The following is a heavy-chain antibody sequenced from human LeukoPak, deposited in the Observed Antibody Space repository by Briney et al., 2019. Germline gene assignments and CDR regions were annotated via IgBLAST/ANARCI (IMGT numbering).Heavy chain of an antibody. CDR3: IKVGKSGNNWGPPS. V-gene: IGHV3-23*01. CDR1: GFTFSSYA. D-gene: IGHD1-1*01. J-gene: IGHJ5*02. Sequence: GGSLRLSCAASGFTFSSYAMSWVRQAPGKGLEWVSAISGSGGSTYYADSVKGRFTISRDNSKNTLYLQMNNLRVEDTAIYYCIKVGKSGNNWGPPSWGQGALVTVS. CDR2: ISGSGGST.